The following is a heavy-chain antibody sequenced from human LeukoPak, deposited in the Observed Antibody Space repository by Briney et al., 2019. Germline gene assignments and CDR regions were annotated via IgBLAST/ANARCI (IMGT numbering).Heavy chain of an antibody. CDR1: GGPISSSSYY. J-gene: IGHJ6*03. Sequence: SDTLSLPCTVSGGPISSSSYYWRWIRQPPGKGLEWIGRIYYSGSTYYNPSLKSRVIISVDTSKNQFSLKLSSVTAADTAVYYCARTTEGGYTYGYFYYYYMDVWGKGTTVT. CDR3: ARTTEGGYTYGYFYYYYMDV. V-gene: IGHV4-39*07. CDR2: IYYSGST. D-gene: IGHD5-18*01.